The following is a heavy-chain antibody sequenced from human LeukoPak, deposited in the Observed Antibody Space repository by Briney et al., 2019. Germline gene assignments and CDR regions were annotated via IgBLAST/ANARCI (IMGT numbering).Heavy chain of an antibody. CDR1: GFTFSSYS. V-gene: IGHV3-48*01. CDR3: AKDASYGDYTRQDY. Sequence: GGSLRLSCAASGFTFSSYSMNWVRQAPGKGLEWVSYISSSSSTIYYADSVKGRFTISRDNAKNSLYLQMNSLRADDTAVYYCAKDASYGDYTRQDYWGQGTLVTVSS. D-gene: IGHD4-17*01. J-gene: IGHJ4*02. CDR2: ISSSSSTI.